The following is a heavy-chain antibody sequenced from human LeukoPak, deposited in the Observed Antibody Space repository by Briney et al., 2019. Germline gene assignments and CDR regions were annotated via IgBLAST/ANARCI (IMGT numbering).Heavy chain of an antibody. CDR2: VSYDGSKK. Sequence: GRSLRLSCTASGFNFNNYGLHWVRQAPGMGLEWVAVVSYDGSKKYYADSVKGRFTISRDNSKNTLYLQMNSLKPEDTAVYYCANLARPLDYWGQGALVTVSS. CDR1: GFNFNNYG. V-gene: IGHV3-30*18. CDR3: ANLARPLDY. J-gene: IGHJ4*02. D-gene: IGHD6-6*01.